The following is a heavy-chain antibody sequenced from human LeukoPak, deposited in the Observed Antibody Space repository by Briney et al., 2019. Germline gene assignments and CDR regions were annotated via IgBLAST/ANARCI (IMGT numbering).Heavy chain of an antibody. CDR3: ASRAGKPGNTPWCFDY. Sequence: GGSLRLSCAASGFTFSNYWMTWVRQAPGKGPEWVANIKQDGSERNYVDSVKGRFTIARDNTKNSLYLQMTSRRGEDTAVYYCASRAGKPGNTPWCFDYWGQGALVTVSS. J-gene: IGHJ4*02. D-gene: IGHD1-7*01. V-gene: IGHV3-7*01. CDR1: GFTFSNYW. CDR2: IKQDGSER.